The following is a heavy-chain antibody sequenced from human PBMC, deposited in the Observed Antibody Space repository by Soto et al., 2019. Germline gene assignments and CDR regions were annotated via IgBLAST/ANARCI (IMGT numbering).Heavy chain of an antibody. CDR2: IYYSGST. Sequence: SETLSLTLTVSCGSVTSYYWSWIRQPPGKGMEWIAYIYYSGSTNYNPSLKSRVTVSVDMSKNQFSLTLTSVTAAYTAVYYCARGTEYTPFRSKLNGLDVCCQGPFVT. CDR1: CGSVTSYY. CDR3: ARGTEYTPFRSKLNGLDV. V-gene: IGHV4-59*02. D-gene: IGHD1-1*01. J-gene: IGHJ6*02.